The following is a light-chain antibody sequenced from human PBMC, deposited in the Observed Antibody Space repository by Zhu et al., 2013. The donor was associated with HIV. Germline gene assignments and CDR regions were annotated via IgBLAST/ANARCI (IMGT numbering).Light chain of an antibody. Sequence: SYELTQPPSVSVAPGKTARITCGGNNIGSKSVHWYQQKPGQAPVLVVYDDTERPSGIPERFSGSNSGNTATLTISRVEAGDEADYYCQVWDTNGDHLVFGTGTKVSVL. CDR2: DDT. V-gene: IGLV3-21*03. CDR3: QVWDTNGDHLV. CDR1: NIGSKS. J-gene: IGLJ1*01.